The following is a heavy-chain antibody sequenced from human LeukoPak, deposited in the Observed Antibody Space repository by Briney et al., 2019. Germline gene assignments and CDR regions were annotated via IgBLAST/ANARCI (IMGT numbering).Heavy chain of an antibody. CDR3: ASERIRFGELSKQNWFDP. D-gene: IGHD3-10*01. Sequence: GGSLRLSCAASGFTFSSYWMSWVRQAPGKGLEWVANIKQDGREKYYVDSVKGRFTISRDNAKNSLYLQMNSLRAEDTAVYYCASERIRFGELSKQNWFDPWGQGTLVTVSS. CDR1: GFTFSSYW. V-gene: IGHV3-7*01. J-gene: IGHJ5*02. CDR2: IKQDGREK.